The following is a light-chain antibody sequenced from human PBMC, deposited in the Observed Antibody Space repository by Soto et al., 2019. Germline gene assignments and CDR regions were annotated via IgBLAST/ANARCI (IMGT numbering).Light chain of an antibody. V-gene: IGKV3-15*01. CDR1: QDVSSN. Sequence: EMVVTPSPATLSVSPGERATLSCRASQDVSSNLAWYQQKPGQAPSLLIYGASTRATGTPARFSGSGSGTEFTLTISSLQSEDYAVYFCQQYIRWPLTFGGGTKVDIK. CDR2: GAS. CDR3: QQYIRWPLT. J-gene: IGKJ4*01.